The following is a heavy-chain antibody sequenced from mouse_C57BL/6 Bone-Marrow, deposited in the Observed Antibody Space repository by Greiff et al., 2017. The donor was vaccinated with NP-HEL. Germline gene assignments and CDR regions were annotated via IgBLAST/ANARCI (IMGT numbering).Heavy chain of an antibody. Sequence: QVQLQQSGAELVRPGASVKLSCKASGYTFTDYYINWVKQRPGQGLEWIARIYPGSGNTYYNEKFKGKATLTAEKSSSTAYMQLSSLTSEDAAVYFCARGGLRRRRVYYYAMDYWGQGTSVTVSS. D-gene: IGHD2-4*01. CDR3: ARGGLRRRRVYYYAMDY. CDR1: GYTFTDYY. CDR2: IYPGSGNT. V-gene: IGHV1-76*01. J-gene: IGHJ4*01.